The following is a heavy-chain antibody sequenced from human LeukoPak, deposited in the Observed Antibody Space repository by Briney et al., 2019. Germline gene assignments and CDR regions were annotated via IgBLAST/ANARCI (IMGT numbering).Heavy chain of an antibody. D-gene: IGHD5-24*01. CDR3: ARVDRYYYYMDV. CDR2: IYYSGST. CDR1: GGSISSNSYY. J-gene: IGHJ6*03. Sequence: SETLSLTCAVSGGSISSNSYYWGWIRQPPGKGLEWIGSIYYSGSTYYNPSLKSRVTISVDTSKNQFSLKLSSVTAADTAVYYCARVDRYYYYMDVWGKGTTVTVSS. V-gene: IGHV4-39*01.